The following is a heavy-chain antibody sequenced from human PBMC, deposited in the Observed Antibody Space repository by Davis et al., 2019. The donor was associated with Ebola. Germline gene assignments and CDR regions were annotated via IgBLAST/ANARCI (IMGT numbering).Heavy chain of an antibody. D-gene: IGHD2-2*01. V-gene: IGHV1-2*04. Sequence: ASVKVSCKASGYTFTGYYMHWVRQAPGQGLEWMGWINPNSGGTNYAQKFQGWVTMTRDTSISTAYMELSRLRSDDTAVYYCARGWDIVVVPAGRGYYYMDVWGKGTTVTVSS. CDR1: GYTFTGYY. J-gene: IGHJ6*03. CDR2: INPNSGGT. CDR3: ARGWDIVVVPAGRGYYYMDV.